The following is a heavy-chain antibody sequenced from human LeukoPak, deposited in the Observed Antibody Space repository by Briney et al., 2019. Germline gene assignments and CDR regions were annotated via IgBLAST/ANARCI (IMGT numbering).Heavy chain of an antibody. Sequence: PGGSLRLSCAASGFTFDDYAMHWVRQSPGKGLEWVSGISWNSGSIGYADSVKGRFTISRDNAKNSLYLQMNSLRAEDTALYYCAKGFYGDFQPGYYFDYWGQGSLVTVSS. CDR1: GFTFDDYA. V-gene: IGHV3-9*01. D-gene: IGHD4-17*01. CDR3: AKGFYGDFQPGYYFDY. J-gene: IGHJ4*02. CDR2: ISWNSGSI.